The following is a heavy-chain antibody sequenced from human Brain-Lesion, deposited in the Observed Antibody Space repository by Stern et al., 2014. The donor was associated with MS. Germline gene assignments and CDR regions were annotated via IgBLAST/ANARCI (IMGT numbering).Heavy chain of an antibody. CDR1: GGSINSSSYY. V-gene: IGHV4-39*02. CDR2: IYYSGSS. CDR3: ARLGVMVTFGGVIAPSDFDS. D-gene: IGHD3-16*02. Sequence: MQLVESGPGLVKPSETLSLSCTVSGGSINSSSYYWGWVRQPPGKGLEWIGSIYYSGSSYSNPSLKRRLAMSVDTSTHHFSPRMSSVTAADTAVYYCARLGVMVTFGGVIAPSDFDSWGQGTLVTVSS. J-gene: IGHJ4*02.